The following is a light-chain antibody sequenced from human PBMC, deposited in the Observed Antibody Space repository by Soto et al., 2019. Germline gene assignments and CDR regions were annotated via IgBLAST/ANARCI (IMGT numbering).Light chain of an antibody. CDR1: QSINDW. V-gene: IGKV1-5*03. J-gene: IGKJ1*01. CDR2: KAS. CDR3: QQYFGSPWT. Sequence: DIQMTQSPSTLSASVGDRVTITCRASQSINDWLAWYQQKPGKAPNLLIYKASSLQSGVPSRFSGSGSGTEFTLNISSLQPDDFATFYCQQYFGSPWTFGQGTKVEFK.